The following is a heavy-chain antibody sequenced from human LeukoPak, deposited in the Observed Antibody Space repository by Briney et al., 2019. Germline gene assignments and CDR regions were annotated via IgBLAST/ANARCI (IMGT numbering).Heavy chain of an antibody. V-gene: IGHV1-24*01. D-gene: IGHD4-17*01. J-gene: IGHJ4*02. CDR2: SDPEDGET. CDR1: GYSHTELS. Sequence: ASVKVSCKVSGYSHTELSMHWVRQAPGKGLEWMGGSDPEDGETIYAQKFRGRDTMTEDTSTATAYMEVSSLRSEDTAVYYCATDPPYDNYYGDFYFDYWGQGTLVTVSS. CDR3: ATDPPYDNYYGDFYFDY.